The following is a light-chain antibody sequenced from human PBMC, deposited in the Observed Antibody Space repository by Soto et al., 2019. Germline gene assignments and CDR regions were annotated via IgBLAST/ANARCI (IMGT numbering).Light chain of an antibody. CDR2: DVS. CDR1: SSDVCGYNY. J-gene: IGLJ2*01. V-gene: IGLV2-14*01. CDR3: SSYTSSSATVV. Sequence: QSALTQPASVSGSPGQSITISCTGTSSDVCGYNYVSWYQQHPGKAPKIMISDVSNRPSGVSNRFAASKSGNTASLTTSGLEAYDCAHYYCSSYTSSSATVVVGERTKVT.